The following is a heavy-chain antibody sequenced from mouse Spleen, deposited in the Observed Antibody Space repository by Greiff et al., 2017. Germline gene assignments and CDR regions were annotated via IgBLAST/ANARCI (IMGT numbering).Heavy chain of an antibody. CDR2: IYPGSGNT. Sequence: QVQLQQSGPELVKPGASVKISCKASGYSFTSYYIHWVKQRPGQGLEWIGWIYPGSGNTKYNEKFKGKATLTADTSSSTAYMQLSSLTSEDSAVYYCARGIYYDGSYDAMDYWGQGTSVTVSS. CDR1: GYSFTSYY. CDR3: ARGIYYDGSYDAMDY. D-gene: IGHD1-1*01. V-gene: IGHV1-66*01. J-gene: IGHJ4*01.